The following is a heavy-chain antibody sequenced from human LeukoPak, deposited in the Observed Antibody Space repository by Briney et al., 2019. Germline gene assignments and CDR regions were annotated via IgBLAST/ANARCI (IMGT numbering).Heavy chain of an antibody. D-gene: IGHD3-22*01. CDR2: ISAYNGNT. CDR3: ARGRASSDYYHHNDAFDI. V-gene: IGHV1-18*01. Sequence: GASVKVSCKASGYTFTSYGISWVRQAPGQGLEWMGWISAYNGNTNYAQKLQGRVTMTTDTSTSTAYMELRSLRSDDTAVYYCARGRASSDYYHHNDAFDIWGQGTMVTVSS. CDR1: GYTFTSYG. J-gene: IGHJ3*02.